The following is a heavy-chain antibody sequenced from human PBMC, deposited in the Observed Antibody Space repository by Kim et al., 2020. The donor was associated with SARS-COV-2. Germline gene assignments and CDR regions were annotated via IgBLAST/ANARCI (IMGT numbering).Heavy chain of an antibody. V-gene: IGHV3-23*01. J-gene: IGHJ3*02. CDR3: AKDPSAYGLGLGAFDI. Sequence: DSVKGRFTISRDISKNTLYLQLNSLRAEDTALYYCAKDPSAYGLGLGAFDIWGQGTMVTVSS. D-gene: IGHD3-10*01.